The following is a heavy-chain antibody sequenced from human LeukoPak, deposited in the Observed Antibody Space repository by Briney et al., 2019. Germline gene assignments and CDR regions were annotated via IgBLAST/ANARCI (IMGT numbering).Heavy chain of an antibody. CDR2: IYYSGST. J-gene: IGHJ4*02. D-gene: IGHD2-15*01. V-gene: IGHV4-61*08. Sequence: SETLSLTCTVSGGSISSGGYYWSWIRQHPGKGLEWIGYIYYSGSTNYNPSLKSRVTMSVDTSKNQFSLKLSSVTAADTAVYYCARDRRFGYCSGGSCGHYFDYWGQGTLVTVSS. CDR1: GGSISSGGYY. CDR3: ARDRRFGYCSGGSCGHYFDY.